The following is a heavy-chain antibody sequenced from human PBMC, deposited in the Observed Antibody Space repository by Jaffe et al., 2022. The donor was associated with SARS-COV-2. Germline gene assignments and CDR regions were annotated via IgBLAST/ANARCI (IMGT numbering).Heavy chain of an antibody. CDR2: ISYDGSNK. CDR3: AKEGGGYYDILTGSYGMDV. Sequence: QVQLVESGGGVVQPGRSLRLSCAASGFTFSSYGMHWVRQAPGKGLEWVAVISYDGSNKYYADSVKGRFTISRDNSKNTLYLQMNSLRAEDTAVYYCAKEGGGYYDILTGSYGMDVWGQGTTVTVSS. D-gene: IGHD3-9*01. CDR1: GFTFSSYG. J-gene: IGHJ6*02. V-gene: IGHV3-30*18.